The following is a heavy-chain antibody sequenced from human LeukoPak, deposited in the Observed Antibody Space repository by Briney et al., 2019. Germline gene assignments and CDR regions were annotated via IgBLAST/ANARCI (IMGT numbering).Heavy chain of an antibody. D-gene: IGHD2-8*02. CDR1: GFTFSSYA. CDR2: ICGNGRST. CDR3: AKEYYVLLVYALGGSFDY. J-gene: IGHJ4*02. Sequence: GGSLRLSCAASGFTFSSYAMSWVRQAPGKGLEWVSTICGNGRSTYYGDSVKGRFTISRDNSKNTLSLQMNSLRAEDTAVYYCAKEYYVLLVYALGGSFDYWGRGTLVTVSS. V-gene: IGHV3-23*01.